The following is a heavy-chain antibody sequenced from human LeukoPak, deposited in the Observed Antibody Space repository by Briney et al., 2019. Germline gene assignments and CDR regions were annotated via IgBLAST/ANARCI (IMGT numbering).Heavy chain of an antibody. V-gene: IGHV3-66*01. CDR3: ASDSYSPEYFQH. Sequence: PGGSLRLSCAASGFSDSNNYMSWVRQAPGKGLEWVSVIYSGGSTFYADSVKGRFTISRDNSKNTLYLQMNSLRAEDTAVYYCASDSYSPEYFQHWGQGTLVTVSS. D-gene: IGHD2-15*01. CDR1: GFSDSNNY. J-gene: IGHJ1*01. CDR2: IYSGGST.